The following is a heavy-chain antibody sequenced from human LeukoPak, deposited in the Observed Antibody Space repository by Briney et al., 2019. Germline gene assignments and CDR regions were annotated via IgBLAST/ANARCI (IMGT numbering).Heavy chain of an antibody. V-gene: IGHV4-31*11. CDR1: GVSITSGAYY. J-gene: IGHJ4*02. Sequence: PSQTLSLTCAVSGVSITSGAYYWSWIRQHPGRGLQWIEYIDYSGSTYYNPSLKSRVTISIDTSKNQFSLKLGSVTAADTAVYYCARILGYCRSTSCHHFDYWGQGTLVTVSS. D-gene: IGHD2-2*01. CDR2: IDYSGST. CDR3: ARILGYCRSTSCHHFDY.